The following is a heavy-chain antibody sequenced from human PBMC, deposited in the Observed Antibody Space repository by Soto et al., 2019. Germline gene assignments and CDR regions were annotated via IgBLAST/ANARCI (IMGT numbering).Heavy chain of an antibody. J-gene: IGHJ3*02. D-gene: IGHD5-12*01. CDR2: ISGSGGST. CDR3: AKDRTLATLPLDAFDI. Sequence: EVQLLESGGGLVQPGGSLRLSCAASGFTFSSYAMSWVRQAPGKGLEWVSAISGSGGSTYYADSVKGRFTISRDNSKNPLYLQMSGRRAEDTGVYDCAKDRTLATLPLDAFDIWGPGTMVTVSS. V-gene: IGHV3-23*01. CDR1: GFTFSSYA.